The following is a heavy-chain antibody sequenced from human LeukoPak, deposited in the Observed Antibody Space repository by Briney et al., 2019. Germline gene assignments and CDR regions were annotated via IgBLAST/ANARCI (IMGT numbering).Heavy chain of an antibody. J-gene: IGHJ3*02. Sequence: ASVKVSCKXSGGTFSSYAISWVQQAPGQGLEWMGRIIPIFGTANYAQKFQGRVTITTDESTSTAYMELSSLRSEDTAVYYCARDRHPHYYDSSGYTNAFDIWGQGTMVTVSS. V-gene: IGHV1-69*05. CDR2: IIPIFGTA. CDR1: GGTFSSYA. D-gene: IGHD3-22*01. CDR3: ARDRHPHYYDSSGYTNAFDI.